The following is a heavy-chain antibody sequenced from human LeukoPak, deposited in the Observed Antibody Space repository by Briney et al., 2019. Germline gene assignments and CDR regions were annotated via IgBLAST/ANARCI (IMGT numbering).Heavy chain of an antibody. D-gene: IGHD5-18*01. Sequence: GGSLRLSCAASGFTFDDYAMHWVRQAPGKGLEWVSLISGDGGSTYYADSVKGRFTTSRDNSKNSLYLQMNSLRTEDTALYYCAKEGYSYGAPLFDPWGQGTLVTVSS. V-gene: IGHV3-43*02. CDR2: ISGDGGST. CDR1: GFTFDDYA. J-gene: IGHJ5*02. CDR3: AKEGYSYGAPLFDP.